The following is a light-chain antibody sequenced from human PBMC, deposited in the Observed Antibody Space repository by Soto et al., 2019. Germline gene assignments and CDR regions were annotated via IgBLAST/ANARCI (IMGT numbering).Light chain of an antibody. J-gene: IGKJ2*01. Sequence: EIVMTQSPATLSVSPGERATLFCRASQSVSRNLAWHQQKPGQAPRLLIYGVSTRATGVPARFSGSGSGTEFTLTISSLQSEDVAVYYCQQYNNWPPYTFGQGTKVDI. CDR3: QQYNNWPPYT. CDR2: GVS. CDR1: QSVSRN. V-gene: IGKV3-15*01.